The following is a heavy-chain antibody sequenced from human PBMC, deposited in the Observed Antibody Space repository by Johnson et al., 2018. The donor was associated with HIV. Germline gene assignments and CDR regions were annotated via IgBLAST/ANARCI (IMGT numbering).Heavy chain of an antibody. V-gene: IGHV3-11*04. CDR2: ISSSGSTI. CDR1: GFTFSDYY. CDR3: ARLRWGSGDPLHDAFDV. Sequence: QVQLVESGGGLVKPGGSLRLSCVASGFTFSDYYMTWIRQAPRKGLEWVSYISSSGSTIYYADSVKGRFTISRDYAKNSLYVQMNSLRAEDTAVYYCARLRWGSGDPLHDAFDVWGQGTMVTVSS. J-gene: IGHJ3*01. D-gene: IGHD2-21*01.